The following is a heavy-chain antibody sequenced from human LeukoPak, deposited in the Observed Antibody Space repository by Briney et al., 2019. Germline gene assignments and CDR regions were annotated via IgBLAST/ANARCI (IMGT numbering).Heavy chain of an antibody. J-gene: IGHJ3*02. CDR2: IYYSGSI. Sequence: SDTLSLTCAVSGYSMSSSNYWAWIRQPPGKGLEWIGHIYYSGSIYYNPSLKSRVTMSVDTSKNQFSLKLSSVTAVDTAVYYCARKATTGPTKAAFDIWGQGTMVTVSS. CDR1: GYSMSSSNY. CDR3: ARKATTGPTKAAFDI. D-gene: IGHD4-17*01. V-gene: IGHV4-28*05.